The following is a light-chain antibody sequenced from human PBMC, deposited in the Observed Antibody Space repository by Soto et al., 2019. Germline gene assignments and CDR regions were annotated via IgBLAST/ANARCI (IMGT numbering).Light chain of an antibody. CDR1: QSISSW. V-gene: IGKV1-5*01. J-gene: IGKJ2*01. CDR3: QQYNSYSRT. Sequence: DIQMTQSPSTLSASVGDRVTITCRASQSISSWLAWYQQKPGKAPKLLIYDASSLESGVPSRFSGSGSGTEFTLNISSLQPDDFATYYCQQYNSYSRTFGQGTKLEIK. CDR2: DAS.